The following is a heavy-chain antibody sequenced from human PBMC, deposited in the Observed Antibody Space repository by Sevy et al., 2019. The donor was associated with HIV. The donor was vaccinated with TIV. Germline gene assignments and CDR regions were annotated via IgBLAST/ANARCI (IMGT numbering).Heavy chain of an antibody. D-gene: IGHD5-12*01. CDR3: TSERREWLRFVAADWSFDL. Sequence: GGSLRLSCAASGFTVNNAWMNWVHQVPGKGLEWVGRLKGETDGGTTDYAAPVKGRFTISRADSKNMVSLQMNRLKTEETAVDYGTSERREWLRFVAADWSFDLWGRGTLVTVSS. CDR1: GFTVNNAW. V-gene: IGHV3-15*07. CDR2: LKGETDGGTT. J-gene: IGHJ2*01.